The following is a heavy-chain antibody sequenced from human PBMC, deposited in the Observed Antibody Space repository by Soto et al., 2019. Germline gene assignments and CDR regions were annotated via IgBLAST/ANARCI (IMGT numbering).Heavy chain of an antibody. Sequence: QVQLVESGGGVVQPGRSLRLSCAASGFTFSSYGMHWVRQAPGKGLEWVAVIWYDGSNKYYADSVKGRFTISRDNSKNTRYLQMNSLRAEDTAVYYCARDSCSSTSCYQKYWGQGTLFTVSS. CDR1: GFTFSSYG. CDR3: ARDSCSSTSCYQKY. J-gene: IGHJ4*02. D-gene: IGHD2-2*01. CDR2: IWYDGSNK. V-gene: IGHV3-33*01.